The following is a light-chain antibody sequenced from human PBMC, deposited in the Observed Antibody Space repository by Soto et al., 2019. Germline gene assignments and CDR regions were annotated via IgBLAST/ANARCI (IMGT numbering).Light chain of an antibody. J-gene: IGKJ1*01. CDR2: GAS. CDR3: QQYGSSPGT. Sequence: EIVLTQSPGTLSLSPGERATLSCRASQSVSSSYLAWYLQKPGQAPSLLIYGASTRATGIPGRFSGSGSGTDFTLTISRLEPEDFAVYYCQQYGSSPGTFGQGTKVEIK. CDR1: QSVSSSY. V-gene: IGKV3-20*01.